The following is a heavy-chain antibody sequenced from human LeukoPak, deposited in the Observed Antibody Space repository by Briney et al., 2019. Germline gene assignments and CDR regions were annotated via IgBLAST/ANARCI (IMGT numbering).Heavy chain of an antibody. CDR1: GYTFTDSY. V-gene: IGHV1-2*06. CDR3: ARDQGSLSRSWYTGY. D-gene: IGHD6-13*01. CDR2: INPNSGDT. J-gene: IGHJ4*02. Sequence: GASVKVSCXTSGYTFTDSYIHWVRQAPGQGLEWMGRINPNSGDTNFAQKFQGRVTMTRDTSITTAYMELSSLRPDDTAVYFCARDQGSLSRSWYTGYWGQGTQVTVSS.